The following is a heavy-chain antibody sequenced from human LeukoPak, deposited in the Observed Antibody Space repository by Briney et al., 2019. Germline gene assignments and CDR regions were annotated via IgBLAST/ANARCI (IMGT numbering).Heavy chain of an antibody. CDR2: ISAYNGNT. D-gene: IGHD3-22*01. J-gene: IGHJ4*02. Sequence: ASVKVSCKASGYTFTSYGISWVRQAPGQGLEWMGWISAYNGNTNYAQKLQGRVTMTTDTSTSTAYMELSSLRSEDTAVYYCARDGAYYYDSSGQYYFDYWGQGTLVTVSS. V-gene: IGHV1-18*01. CDR3: ARDGAYYYDSSGQYYFDY. CDR1: GYTFTSYG.